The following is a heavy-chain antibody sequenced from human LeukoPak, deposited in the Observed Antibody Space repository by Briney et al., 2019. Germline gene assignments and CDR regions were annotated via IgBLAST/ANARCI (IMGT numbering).Heavy chain of an antibody. V-gene: IGHV3-48*01. CDR3: AREPDRHHDLWSGYLALDY. CDR2: ISPVKNTI. J-gene: IGHJ4*02. D-gene: IGHD3-3*01. CDR1: GCTFSSYS. Sequence: GGSLRLSCAASGCTFSSYSMNWVRQTPGKGLEWISYISPVKNTIYYADSVTGRFTISRDNAKNSLALQMNSLRAEDTAVYSCAREPDRHHDLWSGYLALDYWGQGTLVTVSS.